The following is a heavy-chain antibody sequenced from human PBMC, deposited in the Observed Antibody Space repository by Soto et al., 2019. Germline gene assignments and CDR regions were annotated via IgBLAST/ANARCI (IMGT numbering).Heavy chain of an antibody. D-gene: IGHD6-13*01. CDR1: GDSISSYY. CDR3: ASGLYSNTYYYYYYGMDV. CDR2: IYYSGST. Sequence: PSETLSLTCTVSGDSISSYYWSWIRQPPGKGLEWIGYIYYSGSTNYNPSLKSRVTISVDTSKNQFSLKLSSVTAADTAVYYCASGLYSNTYYYYYYGMDVWGQGTTVTVSS. V-gene: IGHV4-59*01. J-gene: IGHJ6*02.